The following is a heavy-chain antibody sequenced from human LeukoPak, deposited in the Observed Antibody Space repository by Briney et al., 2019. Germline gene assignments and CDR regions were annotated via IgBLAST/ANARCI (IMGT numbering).Heavy chain of an antibody. CDR3: AKDEIVVVPAASYYYYYYMDV. D-gene: IGHD2-2*01. J-gene: IGHJ6*03. CDR2: IYSGGST. Sequence: GGSLRLSCAASGFTVSSNYMSWVRQAPGKGLEWVSVIYSGGSTYYADSVKGRFTISRDNSKNTLYLQMNSLRAEDTAVYYCAKDEIVVVPAASYYYYYYMDVWGKGTTVTVSS. CDR1: GFTVSSNY. V-gene: IGHV3-66*01.